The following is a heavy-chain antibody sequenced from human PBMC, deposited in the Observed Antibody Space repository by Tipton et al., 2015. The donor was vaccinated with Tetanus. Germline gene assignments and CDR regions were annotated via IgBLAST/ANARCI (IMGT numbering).Heavy chain of an antibody. Sequence: TLSLTCTVTGGSLSSSHWAWIRQPPGRGLEWLGKITYSRTTNYNSSLKSRLTISLDASSSQFSLKLTPATAADTAVYYCATMTPVDWYFDLWGRGTLVTVSS. CDR3: ATMTPVDWYFDL. D-gene: IGHD4-23*01. CDR1: GGSLSSSH. V-gene: IGHV4-59*01. CDR2: ITYSRTT. J-gene: IGHJ2*01.